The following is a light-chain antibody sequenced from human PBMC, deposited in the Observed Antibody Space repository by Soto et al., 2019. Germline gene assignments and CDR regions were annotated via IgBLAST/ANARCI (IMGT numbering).Light chain of an antibody. V-gene: IGLV1-47*01. J-gene: IGLJ1*01. CDR3: AAWDDSLSGYV. CDR1: SSNIGSNY. Sequence: QSVLTQPPSASGTPGQRVTISCSGSSSNIGSNYVYWYQQLPGTAPKLLIYRNNQRPSGVPDRFSGYKSGTSASLAISGLRSEDEADYYCAAWDDSLSGYVFGTGIKVTVL. CDR2: RNN.